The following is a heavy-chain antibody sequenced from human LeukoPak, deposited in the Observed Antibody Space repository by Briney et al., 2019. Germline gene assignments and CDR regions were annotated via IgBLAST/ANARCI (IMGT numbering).Heavy chain of an antibody. V-gene: IGHV4-34*01. CDR2: INHSGST. D-gene: IGHD6-19*01. CDR3: ARDNQQWLDFDY. Sequence: SETLSLTCAVYGGSFSGYYWSWIRQPPGKGLEWIGEINHSGSTNYNPSLKSRVTISVDTSKNQFSLKLSSVTAADTAVYYCARDNQQWLDFDYWGQGTLVTVSS. CDR1: GGSFSGYY. J-gene: IGHJ4*02.